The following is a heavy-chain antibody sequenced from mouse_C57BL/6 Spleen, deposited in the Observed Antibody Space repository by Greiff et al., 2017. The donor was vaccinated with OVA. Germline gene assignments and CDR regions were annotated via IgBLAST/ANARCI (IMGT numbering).Heavy chain of an antibody. Sequence: QVQLQQSGAELARPGASVKLSCKASGYTFTSYGISWVKQSTGQGLVWIGEIYPRSGNTYYNEKFKGKATLTADKSSSTAYMELRSLTSEDSAVYFCAERDDGYEFAYWGQGTLVTVSA. D-gene: IGHD2-3*01. J-gene: IGHJ3*01. CDR2: IYPRSGNT. CDR1: GYTFTSYG. V-gene: IGHV1-81*01. CDR3: AERDDGYEFAY.